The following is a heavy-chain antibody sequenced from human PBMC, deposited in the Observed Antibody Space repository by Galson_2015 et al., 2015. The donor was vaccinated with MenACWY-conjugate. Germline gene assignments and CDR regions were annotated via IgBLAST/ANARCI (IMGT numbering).Heavy chain of an antibody. CDR1: GYTFTSYA. Sequence: SVKVSCKASGYTFTSYAMNWVRQAPGQGLEWMGWINTNTGNPTYAQGFTGRFVFSLDTSVSTAYLQISSLKAEDTAVYYCASRGSIRAMAPISYWGQGTLVTVSS. J-gene: IGHJ4*02. D-gene: IGHD5-18*01. CDR2: INTNTGNP. CDR3: ASRGSIRAMAPISY. V-gene: IGHV7-4-1*02.